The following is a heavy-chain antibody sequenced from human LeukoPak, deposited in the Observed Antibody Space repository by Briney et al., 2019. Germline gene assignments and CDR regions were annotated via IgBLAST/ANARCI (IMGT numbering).Heavy chain of an antibody. CDR3: AKRGVVIRVILVGFHKEAYYFDS. J-gene: IGHJ4*02. CDR2: ISDSGGRT. V-gene: IGHV3-23*01. Sequence: GGSLRLSCAVSGITLSNYGMSWVRQAPGKGLEWVAGISDSGGRTNYADSVKGRFAISRDNPKNTLCLQMNSLRAEDTAVYFCAKRGVVIRVILVGFHKEAYYFDSWGQGALVTVSS. CDR1: GITLSNYG. D-gene: IGHD3-22*01.